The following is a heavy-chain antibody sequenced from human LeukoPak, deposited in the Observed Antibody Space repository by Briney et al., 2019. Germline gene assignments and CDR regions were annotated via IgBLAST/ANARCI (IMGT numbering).Heavy chain of an antibody. J-gene: IGHJ6*03. CDR1: GYSFTRYY. V-gene: IGHV1-2*02. Sequence: VASVKVSCKASGYSFTRYYMHWVRQAPGHGREGMGWINPNCGDTKYAQQFQGRVTMTRDTSISTAYMELTRLRSDDTAVYYCARGGLRVMVYRLYYMDVWGKGTTVTVSS. CDR2: INPNCGDT. D-gene: IGHD2-8*01. CDR3: ARGGLRVMVYRLYYMDV.